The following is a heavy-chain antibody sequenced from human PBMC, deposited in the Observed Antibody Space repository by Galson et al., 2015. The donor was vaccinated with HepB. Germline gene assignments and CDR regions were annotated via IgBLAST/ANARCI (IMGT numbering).Heavy chain of an antibody. CDR2: VSHDGSNK. CDR3: ANEGYSSSCDH. CDR1: GFTFSSYA. V-gene: IGHV3-30*04. D-gene: IGHD6-13*01. J-gene: IGHJ4*02. Sequence: SLRLSCAASGFTFSSYAMHWVRQAPGKGLEWVAVVSHDGSNKYHADSVKGRFTVSRDNSKNTLYLQMNSLRADDTAIYYCANEGYSSSCDHWGQGTLVTVSS.